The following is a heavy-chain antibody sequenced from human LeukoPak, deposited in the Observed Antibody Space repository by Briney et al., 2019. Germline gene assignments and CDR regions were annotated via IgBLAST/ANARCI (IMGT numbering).Heavy chain of an antibody. V-gene: IGHV3-23*01. J-gene: IGHJ4*02. D-gene: IGHD2-2*01. CDR1: GFTFNSYA. CDR3: AKDIVVVPAAIYSSSWYDY. Sequence: GGSLRLSCAASGFTFNSYAMSWVRQAPGKGLEWVSANSGGGSTYYADSVKGRFTISRDNSKNTLYLQMNSLRAEDTAVYYCAKDIVVVPAAIYSSSWYDYWGQGTLVTVSS. CDR2: NSGGGST.